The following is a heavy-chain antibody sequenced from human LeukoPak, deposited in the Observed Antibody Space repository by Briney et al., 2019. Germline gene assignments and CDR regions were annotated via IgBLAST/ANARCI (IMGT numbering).Heavy chain of an antibody. CDR2: IYDGGTT. D-gene: IGHD4-11*01. CDR1: GFSVSTSR. Sequence: GGSLRLSCEVSGFSVSTSRMSWVRQAPGKGLEWVSVIYDGGTTQYADSAKGRFAISRDNSKNTLYFQMNSLRAEDTAVYYCARGGAVSKAASAPDYWGQGTLVTVSS. CDR3: ARGGAVSKAASAPDY. J-gene: IGHJ4*02. V-gene: IGHV3-53*01.